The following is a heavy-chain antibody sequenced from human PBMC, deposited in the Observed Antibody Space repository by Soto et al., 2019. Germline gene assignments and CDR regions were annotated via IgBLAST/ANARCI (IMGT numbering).Heavy chain of an antibody. D-gene: IGHD3-3*01. V-gene: IGHV1-69*12. CDR2: IIPIFGTA. J-gene: IGHJ6*02. CDR1: GGTFSSYA. Sequence: QVQLVQSGAEVKKPGSSVKVSCKASGGTFSSYAISWVRQAPGQGLEWMGGIIPIFGTANYAQKFQGRVTITADESTSTAYRELSSLRSEDTAVYYCARGRRRYYDFWSGYTALEVWGQGTTVTVSS. CDR3: ARGRRRYYDFWSGYTALEV.